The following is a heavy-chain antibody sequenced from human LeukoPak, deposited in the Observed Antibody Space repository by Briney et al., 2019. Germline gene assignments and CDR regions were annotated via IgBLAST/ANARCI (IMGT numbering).Heavy chain of an antibody. J-gene: IGHJ3*02. CDR2: INAGNGNT. CDR1: GYTFTSYA. D-gene: IGHD1-26*01. CDR3: ARGASGSYYLAGAFGI. Sequence: GASVKVSCKASGYTFTSYAMHWVRQAPGQRLEWMGWINAGNGNTKYSQKFQGRVTITRDTSASTAYMELSSLRSEDTAVYYCARGASGSYYLAGAFGIWGQGTMVTVSS. V-gene: IGHV1-3*01.